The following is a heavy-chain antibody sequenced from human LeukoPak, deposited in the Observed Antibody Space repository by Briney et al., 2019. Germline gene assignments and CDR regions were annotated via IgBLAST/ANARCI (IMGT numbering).Heavy chain of an antibody. CDR1: GGSISSYY. D-gene: IGHD4-23*01. J-gene: IGHJ4*02. V-gene: IGHV4-4*07. Sequence: SETLSLTCTVSGGSISSYYWSWIRQPAGKGLEWIGRIYTSGSTNYNPSLKSRVTMSVDTSKNQFSLKLSSVTAADTAVYYCARDQEPNYGGNSCTFDYWGQGTLVTVSS. CDR3: ARDQEPNYGGNSCTFDY. CDR2: IYTSGST.